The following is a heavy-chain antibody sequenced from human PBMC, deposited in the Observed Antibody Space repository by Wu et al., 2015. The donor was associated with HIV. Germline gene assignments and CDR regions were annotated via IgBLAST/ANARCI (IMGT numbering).Heavy chain of an antibody. Sequence: QDQLIQSGAEVKKPGASVKVSCKVSGYTLTKLYIHWVRQAPGKGLEWMGGFDPEKGETIYAQKFQGRVTMTEDTSTDTAYMDLSSLTSEDTAVCFCTTVRWELSEGNYYYAMDVWGQGTTVTVS. V-gene: IGHV1-24*01. CDR2: FDPEKGET. CDR1: GYTLTKLY. J-gene: IGHJ6*02. CDR3: TTVRWELSEGNYYYAMDV. D-gene: IGHD3-16*02.